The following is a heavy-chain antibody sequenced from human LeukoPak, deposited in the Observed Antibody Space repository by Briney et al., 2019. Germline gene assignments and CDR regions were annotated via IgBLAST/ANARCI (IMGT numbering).Heavy chain of an antibody. CDR1: GFTFSSYA. Sequence: PGGSLRLSCAASGFTFSSYAMSWVRQAPGKGLEWVSAISGSGGSTYYADSVKGRFTISRDSSKNTLYLQMNSLRAEDTAVYYCAKDPGAAGSYGMDVWGQGTTVTVSS. CDR2: ISGSGGST. V-gene: IGHV3-23*01. D-gene: IGHD6-13*01. J-gene: IGHJ6*02. CDR3: AKDPGAAGSYGMDV.